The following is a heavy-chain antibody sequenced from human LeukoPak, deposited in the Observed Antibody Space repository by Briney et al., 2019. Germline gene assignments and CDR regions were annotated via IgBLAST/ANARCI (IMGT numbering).Heavy chain of an antibody. CDR1: GFTFSSYW. CDR3: ARVRVGSGSSHAADAFDI. Sequence: GGSLRLSCAASGFTFSSYWMHWVRQAPGKGLVWVSRIYNDGSSTSYADSVKRRFTISRDNAKSTLYLQMNSLRAEDTAVYYCARVRVGSGSSHAADAFDIWGQGTMVTVSS. CDR2: IYNDGSST. D-gene: IGHD1-26*01. V-gene: IGHV3-74*01. J-gene: IGHJ3*02.